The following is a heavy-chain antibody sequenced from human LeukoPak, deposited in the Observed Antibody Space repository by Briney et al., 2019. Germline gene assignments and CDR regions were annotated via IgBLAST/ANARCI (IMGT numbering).Heavy chain of an antibody. CDR1: GFTFSSYW. Sequence: PGGSLRHSCAASGFTFSSYWMSWVRQAPGKGLEWVANIKQDGSEKYYVDSVKGRFTISRDNAKNSLYLQMNSLRAEDTAVYYCARRPHNYYDSSGYLYYFDYWGQGTLVTVSS. CDR2: IKQDGSEK. D-gene: IGHD3-22*01. CDR3: ARRPHNYYDSSGYLYYFDY. J-gene: IGHJ4*02. V-gene: IGHV3-7*01.